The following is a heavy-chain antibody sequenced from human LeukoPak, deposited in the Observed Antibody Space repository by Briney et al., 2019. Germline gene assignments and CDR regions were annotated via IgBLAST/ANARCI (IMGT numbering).Heavy chain of an antibody. D-gene: IGHD3/OR15-3a*01. Sequence: WASVKVSCTASGGTFSSYAISWVRQAPGQGLEWMGRIIPILGIANYAQKFQGRVTITADKSTSTAYMELSSLRSEDTAVYYCARDFSWTGDYYYYGMDVWGQGTTVTVSS. V-gene: IGHV1-69*04. J-gene: IGHJ6*02. CDR1: GGTFSSYA. CDR3: ARDFSWTGDYYYYGMDV. CDR2: IIPILGIA.